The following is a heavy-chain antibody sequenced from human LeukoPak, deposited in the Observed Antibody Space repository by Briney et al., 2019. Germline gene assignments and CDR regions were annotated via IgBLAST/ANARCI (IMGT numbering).Heavy chain of an antibody. D-gene: IGHD2-2*01. J-gene: IGHJ6*03. V-gene: IGHV4-4*07. Sequence: SETLSLTCTVSGGSISSYYWSWIRQPAGKGLEWIGRIYTSGSTNYNPSLKSRVTISVDTSKNQFSLKLSSVTAADTAVYYCAREGVVPAAMWGSYYYYYYMDVWGKGTTVTISS. CDR3: AREGVVPAAMWGSYYYYYYMDV. CDR1: GGSISSYY. CDR2: IYTSGST.